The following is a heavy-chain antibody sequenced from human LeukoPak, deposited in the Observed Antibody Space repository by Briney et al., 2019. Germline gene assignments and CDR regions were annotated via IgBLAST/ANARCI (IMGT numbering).Heavy chain of an antibody. D-gene: IGHD3-10*02. V-gene: IGHV3-23*01. J-gene: IGHJ4*02. CDR3: ARDLCWGCFDD. CDR2: ITSSGGST. CDR1: GFTFSTYG. Sequence: GGSLRLSCAASGFTFSTYGMTWVRQAPGKGLEWVSAITSSGGSTYYGDSVKGRFTISRDNSRNTLYLQMNSLRVDDTAVYYCARDLCWGCFDDWGQGNLVTVSS.